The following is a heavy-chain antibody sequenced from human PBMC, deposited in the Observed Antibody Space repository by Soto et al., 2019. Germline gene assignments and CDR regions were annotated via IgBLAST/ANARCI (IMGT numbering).Heavy chain of an antibody. CDR1: GGSISSGGYY. D-gene: IGHD3-22*01. CDR3: ARSRADRPYYCDSSGYSYFDY. J-gene: IGHJ4*02. Sequence: PSETLSLTCTVSGGSISSGGYYWSWIRQHPGKGLEWIGYIYYSGSTYYNPSLKSRVTISVDTSKNQFSLKLSSVTAADTAVYYCARSRADRPYYCDSSGYSYFDYWGQGTLVTVSS. CDR2: IYYSGST. V-gene: IGHV4-31*03.